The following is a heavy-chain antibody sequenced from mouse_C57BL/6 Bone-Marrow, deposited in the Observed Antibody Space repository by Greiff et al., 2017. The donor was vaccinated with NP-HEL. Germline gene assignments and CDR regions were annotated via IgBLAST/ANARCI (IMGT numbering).Heavy chain of an antibody. Sequence: EVKLVESGGGLVQSGRYLRLSCATSGFTFSDFYMEWVRQAPGKGLEWIAASRNKANDYTTEYSASVKGRFIVSRDTSQSILYLQMNALRAEDTAIYYCARDNWDWYFDVWGTGTTVTVSS. V-gene: IGHV7-1*01. D-gene: IGHD4-1*01. J-gene: IGHJ1*03. CDR1: GFTFSDFY. CDR2: SRNKANDYTT. CDR3: ARDNWDWYFDV.